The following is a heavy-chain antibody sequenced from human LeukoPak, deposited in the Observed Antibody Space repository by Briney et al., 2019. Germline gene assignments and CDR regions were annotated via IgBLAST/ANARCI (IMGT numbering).Heavy chain of an antibody. J-gene: IGHJ4*02. CDR3: ASTVYGRLDY. V-gene: IGHV4-34*01. Sequence: PSETLSLTCAVYGGSFSGYYWSWIRQPPGKGLEWIGEINHSGSTNYNPSLKSRVTISVDTSKNQFSLKLSSVTAADTAVYYCASTVYGRLDYWGQGTLVTVSS. CDR2: INHSGST. D-gene: IGHD4-17*01. CDR1: GGSFSGYY.